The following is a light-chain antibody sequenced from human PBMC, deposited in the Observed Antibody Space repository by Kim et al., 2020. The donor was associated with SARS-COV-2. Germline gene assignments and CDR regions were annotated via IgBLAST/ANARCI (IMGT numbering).Light chain of an antibody. CDR2: RAA. V-gene: IGKV1-5*03. J-gene: IGKJ1*01. Sequence: LAASGEERVNGTGRASQNIDTWLAWYQQKPGQATNLLIYRAASFQNGVPSRFSGSGSGTEFTLTINGLQPDDVATYYCQQYKNYWTFGRGTKLEI. CDR3: QQYKNYWT. CDR1: QNIDTW.